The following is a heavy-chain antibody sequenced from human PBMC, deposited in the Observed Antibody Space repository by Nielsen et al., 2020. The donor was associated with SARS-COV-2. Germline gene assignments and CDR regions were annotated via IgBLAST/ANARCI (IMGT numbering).Heavy chain of an antibody. CDR3: ARAQYSSGIDY. Sequence: SGPTLVKPTQTLTLTRTFSGFSLTTIGMGVGWIRQPPGKALECLALIYWDDDKRHSPSLKNRLTITKDTSKNQVVLTMTNMDPVDTAAYYCARAQYSSGIDYWGQGTLVTVSS. V-gene: IGHV2-5*02. CDR1: GFSLTTIGMG. J-gene: IGHJ4*02. CDR2: IYWDDDK. D-gene: IGHD6-19*01.